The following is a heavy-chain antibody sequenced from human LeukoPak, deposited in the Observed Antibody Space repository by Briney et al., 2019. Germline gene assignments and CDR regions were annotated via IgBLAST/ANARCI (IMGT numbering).Heavy chain of an antibody. D-gene: IGHD2-2*01. Sequence: ASVKVSCKASGYTFTRYYMHWVRQAPGQGLEWMGWINPNSGGTNYAQKFQGRVTMTRDTSINTAYMELSRLRSDDTAVYYCARDYCSSTSCLVDWFDPWGQGTLVTVSS. CDR1: GYTFTRYY. CDR3: ARDYCSSTSCLVDWFDP. CDR2: INPNSGGT. V-gene: IGHV1-2*02. J-gene: IGHJ5*02.